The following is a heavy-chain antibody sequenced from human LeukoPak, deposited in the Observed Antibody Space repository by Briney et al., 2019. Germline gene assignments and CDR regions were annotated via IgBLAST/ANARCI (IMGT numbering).Heavy chain of an antibody. CDR3: ATDTGSSSSPDY. J-gene: IGHJ4*02. V-gene: IGHV1-24*01. D-gene: IGHD6-6*01. Sequence: GGSLGLSCAASGFTFSSYAMHWVRQAPGKGLEWMGGFDPEDGETIYAQKFQGRVTMTEDTSTDTAYMELSSLRSEDTAVYYCATDTGSSSSPDYWGQGTLVTVSS. CDR2: FDPEDGET. CDR1: GFTFSSYA.